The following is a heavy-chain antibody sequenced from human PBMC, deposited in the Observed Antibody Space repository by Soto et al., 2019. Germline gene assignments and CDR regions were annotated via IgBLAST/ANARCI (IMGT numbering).Heavy chain of an antibody. D-gene: IGHD6-6*01. CDR3: ARDLRVYSSSSWENWFDP. CDR1: GYTFTSYG. J-gene: IGHJ5*02. V-gene: IGHV1-18*04. CDR2: ISAYNGNT. Sequence: GASVKVSCKASGYTFTSYGISWVRQAPGQGLEWMGWISAYNGNTSYAQKLQGRVTMTTDTSTSTAYMELRSLRSDDTAVYYCARDLRVYSSSSWENWFDPWGQGTLVTVSS.